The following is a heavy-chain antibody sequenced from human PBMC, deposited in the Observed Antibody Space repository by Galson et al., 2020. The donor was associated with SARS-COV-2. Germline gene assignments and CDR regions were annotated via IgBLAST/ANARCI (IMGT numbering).Heavy chain of an antibody. CDR1: GFIFSSHW. V-gene: IGHV3-7*01. D-gene: IGHD5-12*01. J-gene: IGHJ4*02. CDR3: ARVGWLQFDFDS. Sequence: GESLKISCVASGFIFSSHWMTWVRQTPGKGLEWVAIINQDGSEEQFVDSVKGRFSISRDNAKSSLFLQLNSLRGEDTAIYYCARVGWLQFDFDSWGQGTLVTVSS. CDR2: INQDGSEE.